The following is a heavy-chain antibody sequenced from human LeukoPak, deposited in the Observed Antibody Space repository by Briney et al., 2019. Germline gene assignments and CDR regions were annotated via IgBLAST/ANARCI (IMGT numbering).Heavy chain of an antibody. Sequence: PGGSLRLSCVASGLRFNDYAMHWVRQPPGKGLEWVSLISRDGGSAYYVDSVKGRFTISKDNSRNSLYLQMNSLRPEDTALYYCAKSLYTNYGGADYWGQGTLVIVS. CDR3: AKSLYTNYGGADY. CDR2: ISRDGGSA. J-gene: IGHJ4*02. CDR1: GLRFNDYA. D-gene: IGHD4-11*01. V-gene: IGHV3-43D*03.